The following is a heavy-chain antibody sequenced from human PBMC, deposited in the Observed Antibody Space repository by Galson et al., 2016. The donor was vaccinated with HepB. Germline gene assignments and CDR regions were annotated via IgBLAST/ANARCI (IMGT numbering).Heavy chain of an antibody. CDR2: INPSDGST. Sequence: SVKVSCKASGYTFTSYYMHWVRQAPGQGLEWMGIINPSDGSTSYAQKFQGRVTMTRDTSTSTVYMELSSLRSEDTAVYYCARGSIAIFGVVIIPYADYWGQGTLVTVSS. CDR1: GYTFTSYY. J-gene: IGHJ4*02. V-gene: IGHV1-46*01. D-gene: IGHD3-3*01. CDR3: ARGSIAIFGVVIIPYADY.